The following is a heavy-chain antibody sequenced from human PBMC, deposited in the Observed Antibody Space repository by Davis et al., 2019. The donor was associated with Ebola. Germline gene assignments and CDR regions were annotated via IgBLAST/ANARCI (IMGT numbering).Heavy chain of an antibody. CDR3: ARDRGGIAAAGTDY. J-gene: IGHJ4*02. CDR1: GFTFSSYS. V-gene: IGHV3-21*01. D-gene: IGHD6-13*01. Sequence: PGGSLRLSCAASGFTFSSYSMNWVRQAPGKGLEWVSSISSSSYIYYADSVKGRFTISRDNAKNSLYLQMNSLRAEDTAVYYCARDRGGIAAAGTDYWGKGTLVTVSS. CDR2: ISSSSYI.